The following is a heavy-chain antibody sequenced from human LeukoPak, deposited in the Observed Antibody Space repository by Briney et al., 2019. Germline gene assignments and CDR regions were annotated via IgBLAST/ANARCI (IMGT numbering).Heavy chain of an antibody. CDR3: ARGYGDYVWDAFDI. J-gene: IGHJ3*02. V-gene: IGHV3-30*14. D-gene: IGHD4-17*01. CDR2: ISFDGTNK. Sequence: PGGSLRLSCAASGFTFTNCAMHWVRQAPGKGLEWVAVISFDGTNKYYADSVKGRFTISRHNSKNTLYLQMNSLRAEDTAVYYCARGYGDYVWDAFDIWGQGTMVTVSS. CDR1: GFTFTNCA.